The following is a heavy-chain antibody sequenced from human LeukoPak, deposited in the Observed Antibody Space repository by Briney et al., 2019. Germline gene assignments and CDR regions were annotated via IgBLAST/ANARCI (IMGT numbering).Heavy chain of an antibody. J-gene: IGHJ4*02. CDR1: GFIFSTYG. CDR2: ICFDGSNE. V-gene: IGHV3-33*03. D-gene: IGHD1-26*01. Sequence: PGGSLRLSCAASGFIFSTYGMHWVRQSPGKGLEWLAGICFDGSNEWYADSVKGRFTITRDNSKNTLSLQMNSLRAEDTAVYYCAKDGLDRGSLWSEFDYWGQGTLVTVSS. CDR3: AKDGLDRGSLWSEFDY.